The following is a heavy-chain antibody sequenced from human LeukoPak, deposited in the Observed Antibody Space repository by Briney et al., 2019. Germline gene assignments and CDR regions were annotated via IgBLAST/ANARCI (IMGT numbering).Heavy chain of an antibody. CDR2: IYSGGST. CDR1: GFTVSSNY. D-gene: IGHD3-22*01. J-gene: IGHJ4*02. CDR3: AREEGDYYDSSGYDVY. V-gene: IGHV3-53*01. Sequence: GGSLRLSCAASGFTVSSNYMSWVRQAPGKGLEWVSVIYSGGSTYYADSVKGRFTIPRDNSKNTLYLQMNSLRAENTAVYYCAREEGDYYDSSGYDVYWGQGTLVTVSS.